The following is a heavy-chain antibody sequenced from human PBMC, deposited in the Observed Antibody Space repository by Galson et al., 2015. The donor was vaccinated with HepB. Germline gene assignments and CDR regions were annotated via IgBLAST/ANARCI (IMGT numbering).Heavy chain of an antibody. CDR3: ARQYDTSGYYAY. D-gene: IGHD3-22*01. Sequence: SVKVYCKASGGTFRSQTISWVRQAPGQGLEWMGGIIPMFGSGNYAQKFQGRVTTTADESKRTAYMELSSLRSEDTAVYYCARQYDTSGYYAYWGQGTLVTVSS. V-gene: IGHV1-69*13. CDR2: IIPMFGSG. J-gene: IGHJ4*02. CDR1: GGTFRSQT.